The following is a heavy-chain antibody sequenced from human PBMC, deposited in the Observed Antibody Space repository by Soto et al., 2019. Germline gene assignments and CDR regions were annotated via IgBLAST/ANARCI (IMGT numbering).Heavy chain of an antibody. V-gene: IGHV4-34*01. CDR1: GGSFSGYY. CDR2: INHSGST. J-gene: IGHJ6*02. D-gene: IGHD4-17*01. Sequence: SETLSLTCAVYGGSFSGYYWSWIRQPPGKGLEWTGEINHSGSTNYNPSLKSRVTISVDTSKNQFSLKLSSVTAADTAVYYCARGGTVRYYYYYYGMDVWGQGTTVTVSS. CDR3: ARGGTVRYYYYYYGMDV.